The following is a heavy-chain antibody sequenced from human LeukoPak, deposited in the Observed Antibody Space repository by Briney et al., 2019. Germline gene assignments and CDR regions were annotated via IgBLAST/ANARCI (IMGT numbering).Heavy chain of an antibody. D-gene: IGHD1-7*01. CDR3: ARELRPGGWFDP. CDR2: MNPNSGNT. J-gene: IGHJ5*02. V-gene: IGHV1-8*01. CDR1: GYTFTSYD. Sequence: ASVKVSCKASGYTFTSYDINWVRQATGQGLEWMGWMNPNSGNTGYAQKFQGRVTMTRNTSISTAYMELSRLRSDDTAVYYCARELRPGGWFDPWGQGTLVTVSS.